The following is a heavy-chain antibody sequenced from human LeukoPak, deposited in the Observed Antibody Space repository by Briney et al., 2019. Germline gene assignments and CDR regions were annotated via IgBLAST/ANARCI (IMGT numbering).Heavy chain of an antibody. D-gene: IGHD6-19*01. CDR2: TIAYNGNT. CDR1: GYTFTSYG. CDR3: VRCEPGYRSGWFDH. Sequence: ASVKVSCKASGYTFTSYGISWVRPAPGRGLEWMGCTIAYNGNTNYAQKLQSGVTMTTDTSTSTDYIGLWTARADETPLYYSVRCEPGYRSGWFDHWGQGPLVTVSS. V-gene: IGHV1-18*01. J-gene: IGHJ5*02.